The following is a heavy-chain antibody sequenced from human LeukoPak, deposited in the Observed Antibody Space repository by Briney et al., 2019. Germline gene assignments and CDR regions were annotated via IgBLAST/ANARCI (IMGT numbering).Heavy chain of an antibody. V-gene: IGHV3-33*06. CDR2: IWYDGSNK. CDR3: AKEAGGNDYGICDS. J-gene: IGHJ4*02. Sequence: GRSLRLSCAASGFTFSSYGMHWVRQAPGKGLEWVAVIWYDGSNKYYADSVKGRFSISRDNSRNMLYLQMNSLRAEDTAVYYCAKEAGGNDYGICDSWGQGTLVTVSS. CDR1: GFTFSSYG. D-gene: IGHD4-17*01.